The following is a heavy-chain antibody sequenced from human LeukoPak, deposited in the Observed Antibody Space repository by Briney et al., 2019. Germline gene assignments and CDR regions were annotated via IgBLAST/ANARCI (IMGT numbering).Heavy chain of an antibody. J-gene: IGHJ6*02. Sequence: KDGESLMISCNGSGYSFTNYWIGWVRQTPGKGQEWVGIIYPGDSDNNYSPSFQGQVTISADKSSSTAYLQLSSLKASDTAMYYCARHLIRGYYYGMDVWGQGTTVTVSS. V-gene: IGHV5-51*01. CDR2: IYPGDSDN. CDR3: ARHLIRGYYYGMDV. CDR1: GYSFTNYW.